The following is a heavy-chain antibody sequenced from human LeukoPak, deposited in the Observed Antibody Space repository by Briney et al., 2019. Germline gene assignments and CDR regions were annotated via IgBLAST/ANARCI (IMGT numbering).Heavy chain of an antibody. Sequence: GGSLRLSCAASGFTFDDYTMHWVRQAPGKGLEWVSLISWDGGSTHYADSVKGRFTISRDNSKNSLYLQMNSLRTGDTALYYCAKDIGSGWSFDYWGQGTLVTVPS. CDR2: ISWDGGST. J-gene: IGHJ4*02. V-gene: IGHV3-43*01. CDR1: GFTFDDYT. D-gene: IGHD6-19*01. CDR3: AKDIGSGWSFDY.